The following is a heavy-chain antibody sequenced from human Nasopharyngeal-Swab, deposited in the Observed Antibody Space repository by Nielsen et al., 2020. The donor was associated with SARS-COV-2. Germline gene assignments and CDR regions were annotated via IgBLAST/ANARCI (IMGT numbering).Heavy chain of an antibody. CDR2: ITGKNGNA. CDR1: GYTFANYG. V-gene: IGHV1-18*01. J-gene: IGHJ4*02. CDR3: ATSATFGPGGAGDY. D-gene: IGHD2-8*02. Sequence: ASVQVSCKASGYTFANYGVSWVRHGPGQGLEWMGWITGKNGNALYAETLQGRITMTTDTSTNTAYMELRSLRSDDTAVYYCATSATFGPGGAGDYWGQGTLVTVSS.